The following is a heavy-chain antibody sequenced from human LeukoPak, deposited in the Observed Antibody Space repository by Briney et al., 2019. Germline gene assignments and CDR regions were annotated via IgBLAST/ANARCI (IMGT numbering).Heavy chain of an antibody. CDR3: ARGAFDI. CDR1: GFTFSSYS. V-gene: IGHV3-21*01. Sequence: PGGSLRLSCAASGFTFSSYSMNSVRQAPGKGLGWVSSISSISSYIYYADSVKGRFTISRDNAKNTLYLQMNSLRAEDTAVYYCARGAFDIWGQGTMVTVSS. CDR2: ISSISSYI. J-gene: IGHJ3*02.